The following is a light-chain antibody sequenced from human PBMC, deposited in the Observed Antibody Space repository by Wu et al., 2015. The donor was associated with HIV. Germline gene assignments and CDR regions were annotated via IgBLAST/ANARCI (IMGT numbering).Light chain of an antibody. J-gene: IGKJ1*01. CDR3: QQRSNWPWT. CDR1: QNVNSY. Sequence: EIVLTQSPATLSLSPGERVTLSCRASQNVNSYLAWYQQKPGRTPRLLIYGSSNRATGIPARFSGSGSGTDFTLTISSLEPADFAVYYCQQRSNWPWTFGQGTKVEIK. V-gene: IGKV3-11*01. CDR2: GSS.